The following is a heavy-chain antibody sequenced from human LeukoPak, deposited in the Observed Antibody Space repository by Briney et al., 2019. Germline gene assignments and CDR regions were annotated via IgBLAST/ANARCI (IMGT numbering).Heavy chain of an antibody. J-gene: IGHJ4*02. V-gene: IGHV4-59*08. D-gene: IGHD4-17*01. CDR2: IYYSGST. Sequence: SETLSLTCTVSGGSISSYYWSWIWQPPGKGLEWIGYIYYSGSTNYNPSLKSRVTISVDRSKNQFSLKLSSVTAADTAVYYCARYGDYVDYWGQGTLVTVSS. CDR3: ARYGDYVDY. CDR1: GGSISSYY.